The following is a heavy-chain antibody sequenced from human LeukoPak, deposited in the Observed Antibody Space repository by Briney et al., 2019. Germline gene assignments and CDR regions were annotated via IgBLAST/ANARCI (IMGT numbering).Heavy chain of an antibody. Sequence: SETLSLTCTVSGGSISSYYWSWIRQPPGKGLEWIGYIYYSGSTNYNPSLKSRVTISVDTSENQFSLKLSSVTAADTAVYYCARPRYCSSTSCYEVDPWGQGTLVTVSS. J-gene: IGHJ5*02. CDR3: ARPRYCSSTSCYEVDP. CDR1: GGSISSYY. CDR2: IYYSGST. D-gene: IGHD2-2*01. V-gene: IGHV4-59*01.